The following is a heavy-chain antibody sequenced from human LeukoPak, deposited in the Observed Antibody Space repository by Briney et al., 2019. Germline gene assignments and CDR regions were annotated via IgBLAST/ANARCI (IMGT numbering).Heavy chain of an antibody. CDR3: ARLIRLAAAGTEYYYYMDV. V-gene: IGHV4-4*09. Sequence: SSETLSLTCTVSGGSISSYYWSWIRQPPGKGLEWIGYIYTSGSTNCNPSLKSRVTISVGTSKNQFSLKLSSVTAADTAVYYCARLIRLAAAGTEYYYYMDVWGKGTTVTVSS. J-gene: IGHJ6*03. D-gene: IGHD6-13*01. CDR1: GGSISSYY. CDR2: IYTSGST.